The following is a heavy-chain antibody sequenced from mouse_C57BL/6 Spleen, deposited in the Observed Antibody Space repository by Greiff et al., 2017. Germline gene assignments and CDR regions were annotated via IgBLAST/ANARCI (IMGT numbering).Heavy chain of an antibody. D-gene: IGHD2-2*01. J-gene: IGHJ4*01. CDR2: ISSGGSYT. CDR1: GFTFSSYG. Sequence: EVNVVESGGDLVKPGGSLKLSCAASGFTFSSYGMSWVRQTPDKRLEWVATISSGGSYTYYPDSVKGRFTISRDNAKNTLYLQMSSLKSEDTAMYYCAPMVTTEGYAMDYWGQEPQSPSPQ. V-gene: IGHV5-6*01. CDR3: APMVTTEGYAMDY.